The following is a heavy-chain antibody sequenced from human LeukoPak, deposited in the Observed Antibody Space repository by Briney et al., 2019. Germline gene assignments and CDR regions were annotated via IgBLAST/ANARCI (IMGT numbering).Heavy chain of an antibody. CDR3: ARRTDSGSYNWFDH. J-gene: IGHJ5*02. Sequence: SETLSLTCTVSGGSISTYHWNWIRQPAGKGLEWIARIQNSDTNYNPSLKSRVIISVDTSKKQFSLKLSSVTAADTAVYYCARRTDSGSYNWFDHGGQGTVVSVFS. D-gene: IGHD1-26*01. V-gene: IGHV4-4*07. CDR1: GGSISTYH. CDR2: IQNSDT.